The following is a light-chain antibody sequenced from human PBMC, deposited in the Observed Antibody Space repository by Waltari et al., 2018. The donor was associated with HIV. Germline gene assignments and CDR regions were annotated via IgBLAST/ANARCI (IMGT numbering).Light chain of an antibody. CDR1: TRAVGGYNY. J-gene: IGLJ2*01. Sequence: QSALTPPPSASGSPGQPVTISCTRTTRAVGGYNYVSWYQHPPGKAPKLMIYECSKRPSGVPDRFSGSKSGNTASLTVSGLQADDEADYYCSSYAGNNILVFGGGTKLTVL. CDR3: SSYAGNNILV. V-gene: IGLV2-8*01. CDR2: ECS.